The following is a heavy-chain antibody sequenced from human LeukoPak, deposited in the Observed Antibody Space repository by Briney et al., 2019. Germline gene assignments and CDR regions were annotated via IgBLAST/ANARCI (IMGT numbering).Heavy chain of an antibody. CDR3: ARDRRDSSSWYFGAFDI. J-gene: IGHJ3*02. D-gene: IGHD6-13*01. V-gene: IGHV4-59*01. CDR1: GGSISSYY. Sequence: SETLSLTCTVSGGSISSYYLSWIRQPPGKGLEWIGYIYYSGSTNYNPSLKSRVTISVDTSKNQFSLKLSSVTAADTAVYYCARDRRDSSSWYFGAFDIWGQGTMVTASS. CDR2: IYYSGST.